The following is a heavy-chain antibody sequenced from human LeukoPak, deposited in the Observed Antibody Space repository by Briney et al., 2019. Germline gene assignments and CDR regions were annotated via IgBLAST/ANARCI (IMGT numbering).Heavy chain of an antibody. D-gene: IGHD3-22*01. V-gene: IGHV4-38-2*02. J-gene: IGHJ3*02. CDR3: ARGRHDGSGYDAFDI. CDR1: GYSISSGHY. CDR2: VYQSGST. Sequence: SETLSLTCSVSGYSISSGHYWGWIRQPPGKGLEWIGSVYQSGSTYYNPSLKSRVTISVDMSKNQFSLNLNSVTAADTAMYYCARGRHDGSGYDAFDIWGQGTMVTVSS.